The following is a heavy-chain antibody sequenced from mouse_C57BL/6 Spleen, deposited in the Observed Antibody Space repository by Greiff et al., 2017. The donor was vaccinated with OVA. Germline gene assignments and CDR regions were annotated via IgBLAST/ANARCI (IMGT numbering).Heavy chain of an antibody. CDR2: INPSSGYT. D-gene: IGHD1-1*01. V-gene: IGHV1-7*01. CDR3: AINYVGAMDY. J-gene: IGHJ4*01. CDR1: GYTFTSYW. Sequence: VQRVESGAELAKPGASVKLSCKASGYTFTSYWMHWVKQRPGQGLEWIGYINPSSGYTKYNQKFKDKATLTADKSSSTAYMQLSSLTYEDSAVYYCAINYVGAMDYWGQGTSVTVSS.